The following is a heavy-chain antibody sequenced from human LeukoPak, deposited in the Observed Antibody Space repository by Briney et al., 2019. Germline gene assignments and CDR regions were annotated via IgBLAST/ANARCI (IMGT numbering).Heavy chain of an antibody. Sequence: PGGSLRLSCAASGFTFCEFAMHWVRHSPGKGLEWLSGISWNSVRTDYADSVKGRFTISRDNAENSLYLQINSLRPEDTALYYCARLSSRWGDTYGTFDNWGQGTLVTVSS. J-gene: IGHJ4*02. CDR1: GFTFCEFA. D-gene: IGHD5-18*01. CDR3: ARLSSRWGDTYGTFDN. V-gene: IGHV3-9*01. CDR2: ISWNSVRT.